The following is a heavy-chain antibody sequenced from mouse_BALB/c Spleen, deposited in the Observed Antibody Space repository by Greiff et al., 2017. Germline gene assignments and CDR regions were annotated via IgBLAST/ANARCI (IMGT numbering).Heavy chain of an antibody. Sequence: VKLMESGPGLVAPSQSLSITCTVSGFSLTSYGVHWVRQPPGKGLEWLGVIWAGGSTNYNSALMSRLSISKDNSKSQVFLQMNSLQTDDTAMYYCARAYYRYEERDYWYFDVWGAGTTVTVSS. CDR3: ARAYYRYEERDYWYFDV. J-gene: IGHJ1*01. CDR1: GFSLTSYG. V-gene: IGHV2-9*02. CDR2: IWAGGST. D-gene: IGHD2-14*01.